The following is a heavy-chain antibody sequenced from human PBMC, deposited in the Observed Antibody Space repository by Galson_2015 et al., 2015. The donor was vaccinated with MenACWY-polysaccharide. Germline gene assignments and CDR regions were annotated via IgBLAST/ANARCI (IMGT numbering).Heavy chain of an antibody. D-gene: IGHD1-26*01. CDR2: MSYSGRA. V-gene: IGHV4-61*01. Sequence: ETLSLTCTVSGGSVRSDSYYWGWLRQPPGGGLEWIGYMSYSGRANSNPSLKSRDTISLDTSKNQFSLRLTSVTAADTAIYYCAREPIYSGSFGCFDPWGQGTLVTVSS. CDR1: GGSVRSDSYY. CDR3: AREPIYSGSFGCFDP. J-gene: IGHJ5*02.